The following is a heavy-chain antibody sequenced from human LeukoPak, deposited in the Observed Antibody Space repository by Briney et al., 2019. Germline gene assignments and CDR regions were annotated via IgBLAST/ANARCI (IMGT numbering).Heavy chain of an antibody. D-gene: IGHD3-10*01. CDR1: GYTFTDYY. CDR3: ARGGSGSYFSWLDP. CDR2: INPNSGGT. Sequence: ASVKVSCKASGYTFTDYYIHWVRQAPGQGLECMGWINPNSGGTNYAQKFQGRVTMTRDTSISTAYMELSRLRSDDTAVYYCARGGSGSYFSWLDPWGQGTLVTVSS. J-gene: IGHJ5*02. V-gene: IGHV1-2*02.